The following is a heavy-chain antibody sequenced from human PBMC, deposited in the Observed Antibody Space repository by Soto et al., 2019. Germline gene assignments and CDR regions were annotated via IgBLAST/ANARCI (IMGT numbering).Heavy chain of an antibody. J-gene: IGHJ4*02. Sequence: SQTLSLTCAISGDSVSRNNAGWNWIRQSPSRGLEWLGRTYYRSKWFNDYAVSVKSRIIIDPDTSKNQFSLQLNSVTPEDTAVYYCTRDYSSEYFDFWGQGALVTVS. V-gene: IGHV6-1*01. CDR2: TYYRSKWFN. D-gene: IGHD4-4*01. CDR1: GDSVSRNNAG. CDR3: TRDYSSEYFDF.